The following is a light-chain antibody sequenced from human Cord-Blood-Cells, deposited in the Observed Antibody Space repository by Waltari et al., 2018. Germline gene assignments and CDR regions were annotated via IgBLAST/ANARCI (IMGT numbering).Light chain of an antibody. CDR2: KAS. V-gene: IGKV1-5*03. Sequence: DIQMTQSPSTLSASVGDRVIITCRARQSISSWLAWYQQKPGKAPKLLIYKASSLESGVPSRFSGSGSGTEFTLTISSLQPDDFATYYCQQYNSYSWTFGQGTKVEIK. CDR1: QSISSW. J-gene: IGKJ1*01. CDR3: QQYNSYSWT.